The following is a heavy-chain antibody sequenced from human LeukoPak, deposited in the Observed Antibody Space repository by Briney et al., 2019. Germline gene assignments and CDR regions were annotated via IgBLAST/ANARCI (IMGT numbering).Heavy chain of an antibody. CDR3: ARMGDSSGYPYYYYGMDV. CDR2: IYYSGST. D-gene: IGHD3-22*01. J-gene: IGHJ6*02. Sequence: SETLSLTCTVSGGSISSGGYYWSWIRQHPGKGLEWIGYIYYSGSTYYNPSLKSGFTISVDTSKTQFSLKLSSVTAADTAVYYCARMGDSSGYPYYYYGMDVWGQGTTVTVSS. CDR1: GGSISSGGYY. V-gene: IGHV4-31*03.